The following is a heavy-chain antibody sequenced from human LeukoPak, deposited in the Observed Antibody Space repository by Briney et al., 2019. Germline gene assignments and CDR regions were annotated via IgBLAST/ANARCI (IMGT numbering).Heavy chain of an antibody. J-gene: IGHJ6*03. CDR3: ARELLWFGEFHYYYYYYMDV. CDR1: GGSISSYY. D-gene: IGHD3-10*01. Sequence: SETLSLTCTVSGGSISSYYWSWIRQPAGKGLEWIGRISTSESTNYNPSLKSRVTMSVDTSKNQFSLKLSSVTAADTAVYYFARELLWFGEFHYYYYYYMDVWGKGTTVTISS. V-gene: IGHV4-4*07. CDR2: ISTSEST.